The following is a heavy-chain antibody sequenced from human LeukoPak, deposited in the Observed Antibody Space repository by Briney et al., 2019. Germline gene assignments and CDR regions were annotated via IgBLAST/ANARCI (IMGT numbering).Heavy chain of an antibody. Sequence: ASVKVSCKASGYTFTGYYMHWARQAPGQGPEWMGWISAYNGNTKYAQNLQGRVTMTTDTSTSTAYMELSRLRSDDTAVYYCASGGCSGGSCSIALLVGDWGQGTLVTVSS. D-gene: IGHD2-15*01. CDR2: ISAYNGNT. J-gene: IGHJ4*02. CDR1: GYTFTGYY. V-gene: IGHV1-18*04. CDR3: ASGGCSGGSCSIALLVGD.